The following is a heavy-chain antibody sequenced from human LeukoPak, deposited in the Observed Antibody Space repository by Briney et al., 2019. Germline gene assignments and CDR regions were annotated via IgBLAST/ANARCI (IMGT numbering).Heavy chain of an antibody. V-gene: IGHV4-34*01. CDR3: ARGNILSGYCFDF. Sequence: KASETLSLTCAVYGGSISGYYWSWIRQPPGKGLEWVGEIHYTGGTSYNPSLKSRATISIDTSKNQLSLKLSSVTAADTAVYYCARGNILSGYCFDFWGQGALVTVSS. CDR2: IHYTGGT. D-gene: IGHD3-9*01. CDR1: GGSISGYY. J-gene: IGHJ4*02.